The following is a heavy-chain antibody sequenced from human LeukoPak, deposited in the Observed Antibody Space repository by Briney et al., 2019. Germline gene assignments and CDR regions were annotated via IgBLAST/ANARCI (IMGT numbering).Heavy chain of an antibody. D-gene: IGHD4-17*01. V-gene: IGHV1-18*01. Sequence: ASVTVSCKASGYTFTSNGINWVRQAPGQGLEWMGWISGYNGNTNYAQKLQGRVTMTTDTSTSTAYMELTSLRSDDTAVYYCARVWGSLTTGAFENYYGMDVWGQGTTVTVSS. CDR1: GYTFTSNG. CDR3: ARVWGSLTTGAFENYYGMDV. J-gene: IGHJ6*02. CDR2: ISGYNGNT.